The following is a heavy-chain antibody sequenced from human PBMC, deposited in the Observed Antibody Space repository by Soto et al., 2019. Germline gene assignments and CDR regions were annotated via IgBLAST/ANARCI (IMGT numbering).Heavy chain of an antibody. D-gene: IGHD3-3*01. J-gene: IGHJ4*02. CDR3: TKRRANFLEWLSFDY. CDR1: SVSNAW. CDR2: IKSKSDGGTT. V-gene: IGHV3-15*07. Sequence: SVSNAWMNWVRQAPGKGLEWVGRIKSKSDGGTTDYAAPVKGRFTISRDDSKNTLYLQMNSLKTEETAVYYCTKRRANFLEWLSFDYWGQGTLVTVSS.